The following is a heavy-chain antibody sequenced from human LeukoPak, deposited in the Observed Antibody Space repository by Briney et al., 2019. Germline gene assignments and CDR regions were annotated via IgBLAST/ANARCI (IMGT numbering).Heavy chain of an antibody. J-gene: IGHJ4*02. CDR1: GFTFRSYG. D-gene: IGHD4-11*01. CDR3: AKVGLPVTTILDYFDY. V-gene: IGHV3-30*18. CDR2: ISYDGSNK. Sequence: GGSLRLSCAASGFTFRSYGMHWVRQAPGKGLEWVAVISYDGSNKYYADSVKGRFTISRDNSKNTLYLQMNSLRAEDTAVYYCAKVGLPVTTILDYFDYWGQGTLVTVSS.